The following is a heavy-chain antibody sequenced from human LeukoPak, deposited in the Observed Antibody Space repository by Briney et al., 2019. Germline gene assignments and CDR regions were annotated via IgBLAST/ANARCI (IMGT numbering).Heavy chain of an antibody. Sequence: ASVKVSCKASGYTFTSYGISWVRQAPGQGLEWMGWISAYNGNTNYAQKLQGRVTMTTDTSTSTAYMELRSLRSDYTAVYYCARDCRYYSSGWYVDWGQGTLVTVSS. CDR3: ARDCRYYSSGWYVD. CDR1: GYTFTSYG. CDR2: ISAYNGNT. J-gene: IGHJ4*02. D-gene: IGHD6-19*01. V-gene: IGHV1-18*01.